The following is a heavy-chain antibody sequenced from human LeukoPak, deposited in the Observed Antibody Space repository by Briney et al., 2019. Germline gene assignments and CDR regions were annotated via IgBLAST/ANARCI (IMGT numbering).Heavy chain of an antibody. Sequence: GASVKVSCKASGYTFTGYYMHWVRQAPGQGLEWMGWINPNSGGTNYAQKFQGRVTMTRDTSISTAYMELSSLRSEDTAVYYCARGRDPSSWYRLDYWGQGTLVTVSS. V-gene: IGHV1-2*02. J-gene: IGHJ4*02. D-gene: IGHD6-13*01. CDR1: GYTFTGYY. CDR2: INPNSGGT. CDR3: ARGRDPSSWYRLDY.